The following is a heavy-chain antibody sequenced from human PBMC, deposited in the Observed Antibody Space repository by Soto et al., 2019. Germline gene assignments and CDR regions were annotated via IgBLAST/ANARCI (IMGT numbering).Heavy chain of an antibody. CDR3: VRAVTATPDY. CDR2: IKTDGSKT. V-gene: IGHV3-74*01. CDR1: GFPFTNYW. D-gene: IGHD2-21*02. Sequence: EVYLEESGGGLAQPGVSLRLSCLASGFPFTNYWMHWVRQAPGKGLEWVARIKTDGSKTSYAASVKGRLTISRDNAKNTLHLDMTSLRVEETADYNCVRAVTATPDYWGQGTPVTVSS. J-gene: IGHJ4*02.